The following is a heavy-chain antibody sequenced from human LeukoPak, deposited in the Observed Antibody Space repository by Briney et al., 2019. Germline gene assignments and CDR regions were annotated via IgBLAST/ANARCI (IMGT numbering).Heavy chain of an antibody. D-gene: IGHD2-15*01. Sequence: WASVKVSCKASGYTFTSYAMHWVRQAPGQRLEWMGWINAGNGNTKYSQKFQGRVTITRDTSASTAYMELSSLRSEDTAVYYCARDPCSGGSCYIPPFDYWGQGTLVTVSS. J-gene: IGHJ4*02. CDR2: INAGNGNT. V-gene: IGHV1-3*01. CDR1: GYTFTSYA. CDR3: ARDPCSGGSCYIPPFDY.